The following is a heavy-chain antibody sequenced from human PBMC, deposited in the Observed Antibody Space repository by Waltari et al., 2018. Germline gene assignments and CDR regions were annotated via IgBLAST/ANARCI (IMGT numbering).Heavy chain of an antibody. J-gene: IGHJ4*02. CDR2: ISWNGGSI. V-gene: IGHV3-9*01. CDR3: AKDLAAAGPLYFDY. D-gene: IGHD6-13*01. Sequence: EVQLVESGGGLVQPGRSLRLSCAASGFTFDDYAMHWVRQAPGKGLAWVSGISWNGGSIGYADSVKGRFTISRDNAKNSLYLQMNSLRAEDTALYYCAKDLAAAGPLYFDYWGQGTLVTVSS. CDR1: GFTFDDYA.